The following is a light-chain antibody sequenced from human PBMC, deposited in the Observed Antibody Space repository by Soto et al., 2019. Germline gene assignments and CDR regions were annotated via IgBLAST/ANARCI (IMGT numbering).Light chain of an antibody. Sequence: EIVLTQSPGTLSLSPGERATLSCRASQSVSSSYLAWYQQKPGQAPRLLIYGASSRATGIPDRFSGSGSGTDFTLTVSRLEPEDFAVYYCQQRDNWPTFGRGTKVDIK. V-gene: IGKV3D-20*02. CDR3: QQRDNWPT. J-gene: IGKJ1*01. CDR1: QSVSSSY. CDR2: GAS.